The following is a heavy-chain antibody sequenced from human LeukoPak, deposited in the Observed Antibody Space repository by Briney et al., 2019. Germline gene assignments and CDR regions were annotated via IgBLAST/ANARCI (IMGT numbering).Heavy chain of an antibody. D-gene: IGHD5-12*01. CDR3: ARSGYGRDY. J-gene: IGHJ4*02. CDR1: GFTFSSYG. Sequence: GGSLRLSCAASGFTFSSYGMHWVRQAPGKGLEWVAVISYDGSNKYYADSVKGRFTISRDNCKNTLYLQMNSLRAEDTAVYYCARSGYGRDYWGQGTLVTASS. V-gene: IGHV3-30*03. CDR2: ISYDGSNK.